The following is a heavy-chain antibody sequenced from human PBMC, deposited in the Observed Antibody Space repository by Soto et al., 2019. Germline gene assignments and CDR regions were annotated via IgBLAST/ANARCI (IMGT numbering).Heavy chain of an antibody. V-gene: IGHV6-1*01. CDR1: GDNVSSNTAA. CDR2: TYYRSQWSN. CDR3: ARDPLSDDYGAPGP. Sequence: SQTLSLTCAISGDNVSSNTAAWNWIRQSPSRGLEWLGRTYYRSQWSNDYAVSVRSRITINPDTSKNQFSLQLNSVTAADTAVYYCARDPLSDDYGAPGPWGQGTLVTVSS. D-gene: IGHD4-17*01. J-gene: IGHJ5*02.